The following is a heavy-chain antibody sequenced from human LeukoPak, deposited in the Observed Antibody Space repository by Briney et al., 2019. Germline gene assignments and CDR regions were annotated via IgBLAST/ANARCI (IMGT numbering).Heavy chain of an antibody. D-gene: IGHD3-16*01. Sequence: GGSLRLSCAASGFTFSSYSMNWVRKAPGKGLEWVSGISGSGGNTYYIDSVKGRFTISRDNSKSTLHLQMSSLRAEDTAVYYCAKALLGASYFDYWGQGTLVTVSS. CDR1: GFTFSSYS. J-gene: IGHJ4*02. CDR2: ISGSGGNT. V-gene: IGHV3-23*01. CDR3: AKALLGASYFDY.